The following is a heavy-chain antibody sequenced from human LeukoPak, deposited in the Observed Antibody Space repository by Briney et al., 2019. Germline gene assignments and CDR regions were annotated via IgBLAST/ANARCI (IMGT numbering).Heavy chain of an antibody. CDR2: ISSSSSYI. V-gene: IGHV3-21*04. CDR3: ASRRGYDLSDAFDI. CDR1: GFTFSSYS. J-gene: IGHJ3*02. D-gene: IGHD5-12*01. Sequence: GGSLRLSCAASGFTFSSYSMNWVRQAPGKGLEWVSSISSSSSYIYYADSVKGRFTISRDNAKNSLYLQMNSLRSEDTAVYYCASRRGYDLSDAFDIWGQGTMVTVSS.